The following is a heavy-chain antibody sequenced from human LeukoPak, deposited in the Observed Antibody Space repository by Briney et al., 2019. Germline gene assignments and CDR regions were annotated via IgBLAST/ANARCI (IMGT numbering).Heavy chain of an antibody. Sequence: GESLKISCKGSGYSFTSYWIGWVRQMPGKGLEWMGIIYPGDSDTRYSPSFQGQVTISADKSISTAYPQWSSLKASDTAMYYCARRAYYYDSSGCAIDYWGQGTLVTVSS. CDR1: GYSFTSYW. CDR3: ARRAYYYDSSGCAIDY. J-gene: IGHJ4*02. V-gene: IGHV5-51*01. D-gene: IGHD3-22*01. CDR2: IYPGDSDT.